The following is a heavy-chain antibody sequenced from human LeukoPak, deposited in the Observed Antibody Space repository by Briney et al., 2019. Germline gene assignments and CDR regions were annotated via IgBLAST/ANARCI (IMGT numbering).Heavy chain of an antibody. D-gene: IGHD2-15*01. V-gene: IGHV3-21*01. CDR1: GFTFNTYG. Sequence: GGSLRLSCAASGFTFNTYGMSWVRQAPGKGLEWVSSISTSSSYIYYADSVKGRFTISRDNARNSLYLQMNTLRAEDTAVYSCARGADGVSSNSRGWFDPWGQGTLVTVSS. CDR3: ARGADGVSSNSRGWFDP. J-gene: IGHJ5*02. CDR2: ISTSSSYI.